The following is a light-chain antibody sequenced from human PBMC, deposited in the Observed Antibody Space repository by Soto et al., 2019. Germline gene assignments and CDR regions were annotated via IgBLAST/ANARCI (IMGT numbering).Light chain of an antibody. Sequence: DIQMTQSPSSLSASVGDRVTITCRASQSISSYLNWYQQKPGKAPKLLIYAASSLQSGVPSRFSGSGSATDFTLTISSLQPEDFAIYYCQQSYSTPYTFGQGIKLEIK. J-gene: IGKJ2*01. V-gene: IGKV1-39*01. CDR1: QSISSY. CDR2: AAS. CDR3: QQSYSTPYT.